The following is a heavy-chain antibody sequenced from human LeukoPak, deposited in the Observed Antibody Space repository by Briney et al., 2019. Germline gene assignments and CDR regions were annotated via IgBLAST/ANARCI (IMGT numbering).Heavy chain of an antibody. CDR1: GGSFSGYY. J-gene: IGHJ4*02. Sequence: PSETLSLTCAVYGGSFSGYYWSWIRQPPGKGLEWIGEINHSGSTNYNPSLKSRVTISVDTSKNQFSLKLSSVTAADTAVYYCARGTRNRDGYNFYLWRVVWYFDYWGQGTLVTVSS. CDR2: INHSGST. CDR3: ARGTRNRDGYNFYLWRVVWYFDY. D-gene: IGHD5-24*01. V-gene: IGHV4-34*01.